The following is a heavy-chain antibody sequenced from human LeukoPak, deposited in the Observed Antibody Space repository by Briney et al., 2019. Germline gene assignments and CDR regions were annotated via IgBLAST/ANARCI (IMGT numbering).Heavy chain of an antibody. CDR2: ISAYNGNT. CDR3: AREIYCSSTSCHGIFDY. D-gene: IGHD2-2*01. J-gene: IGHJ4*02. CDR1: GYTFTSYG. Sequence: ASVKVSCKASGYTFTSYGIRWVRQAPGQGLEWMGWISAYNGNTNYAQKLQGRVTMTTDTSTSTAYMELRSLRSDDTAVYYCAREIYCSSTSCHGIFDYWGQGTLVTVAS. V-gene: IGHV1-18*01.